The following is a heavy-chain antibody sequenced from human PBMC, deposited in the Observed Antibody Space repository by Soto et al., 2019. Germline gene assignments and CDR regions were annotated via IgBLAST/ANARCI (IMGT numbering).Heavy chain of an antibody. V-gene: IGHV3-66*01. CDR2: LYSDSNT. D-gene: IGHD3-10*01. J-gene: IGHJ6*02. CDR1: GLIVSSNY. Sequence: EMQLVESGGGLVQPGGSLRLSCAVSGLIVSSNYMSWVRQAPGKGLEWVSILYSDSNTYYADSVKGRFTIFRDNSKNTLHLEMNSLRAEDTAVYYCARGGGGSGGSYYYGLDVWGQGTTVTVSS. CDR3: ARGGGGSGGSYYYGLDV.